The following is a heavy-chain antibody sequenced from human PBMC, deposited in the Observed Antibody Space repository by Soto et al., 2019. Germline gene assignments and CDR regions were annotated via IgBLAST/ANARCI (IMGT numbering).Heavy chain of an antibody. V-gene: IGHV3-30*03. CDR1: GFTFSSYG. J-gene: IGHJ4*02. CDR3: ARDQGEMATVALGY. CDR2: ITYDGDDE. D-gene: IGHD4-4*01. Sequence: QVQLVESGGGVVQPGMSLRLSCAASGFTFSSYGMHWVRQAPGKGLEWVAVITYDGDDENYVDSVKGRFTISRDNSKKTLFLQMNSLRAEDTAVYYCARDQGEMATVALGYWSQGTLVTVSS.